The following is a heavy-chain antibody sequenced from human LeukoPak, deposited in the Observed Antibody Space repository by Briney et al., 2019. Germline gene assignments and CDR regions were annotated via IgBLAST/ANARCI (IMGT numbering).Heavy chain of an antibody. D-gene: IGHD6-19*01. CDR2: IYYSGNT. CDR3: ARHVAVADMWHFDY. J-gene: IGHJ4*02. CDR1: GGSISSNSHY. V-gene: IGHV4-39*01. Sequence: SETLSLTCTVSGGSISSNSHYWGWIRQPPGKGLEWIGSIYYSGNTYYNPSLKSPVTISVDTSKNQFSLKLTSVTAADTAVYYCARHVAVADMWHFDYWGQGTLVTDSS.